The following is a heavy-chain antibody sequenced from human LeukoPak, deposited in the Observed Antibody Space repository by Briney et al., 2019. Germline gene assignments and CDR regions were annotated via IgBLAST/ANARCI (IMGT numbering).Heavy chain of an antibody. D-gene: IGHD3-10*01. CDR2: ISAYNGNT. J-gene: IGHJ4*02. Sequence: ASVKVSCKASGYTFTSYGISWVRQAPGQGLEWMGWISAYNGNTNYAQKLQGRVTMTTDTSTSTAYMELRSLRSDDTAVYYCARERYYGSGSYSSHQDYRGQGTLVTVSS. V-gene: IGHV1-18*01. CDR1: GYTFTSYG. CDR3: ARERYYGSGSYSSHQDY.